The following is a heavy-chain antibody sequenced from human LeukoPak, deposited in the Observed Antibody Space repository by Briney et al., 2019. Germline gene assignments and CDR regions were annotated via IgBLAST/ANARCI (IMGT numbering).Heavy chain of an antibody. CDR1: GGSISSYY. CDR2: IYYSGST. CDR3: ARPQGVAAAEGWFDP. J-gene: IGHJ5*02. V-gene: IGHV4-59*01. D-gene: IGHD6-13*01. Sequence: SETLSLTCTVSGGSISSYYWSWIRQPPGKGLEWIGYIYYSGSTNYNPSLKSRVTISVDTSKNQFSLKLSSVTAADTAVYYCARPQGVAAAEGWFDPWGQGTLVTVSS.